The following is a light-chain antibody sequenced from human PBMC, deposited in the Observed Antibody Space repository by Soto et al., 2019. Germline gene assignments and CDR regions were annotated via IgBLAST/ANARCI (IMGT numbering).Light chain of an antibody. CDR1: QDINNS. CDR3: QQFVNLPLT. J-gene: IGKJ4*01. Sequence: DIQMTQSLSSLSASVGDRVTITCQANQDINNSLNWYQQRPGEAPKLLIYDASILEAGVPSRFSGSGFGTTFTLTISSLQPEDYATYYCQQFVNLPLTFGGGTKVEL. V-gene: IGKV1-33*01. CDR2: DAS.